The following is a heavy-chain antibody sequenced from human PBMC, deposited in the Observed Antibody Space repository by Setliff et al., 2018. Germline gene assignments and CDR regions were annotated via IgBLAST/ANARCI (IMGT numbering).Heavy chain of an antibody. CDR3: ARRGDINGYYYHEDAFDI. CDR1: GGSFSGNY. J-gene: IGHJ3*02. CDR2: INHSGST. Sequence: SETLSLTCAVYGGSFSGNYWSWIRQPPGKGLEWIGEINHSGSTNHNPSLKSRVTISVDTSKNQFSLNLTSVTAADTAVYYCARRGDINGYYYHEDAFDIWGQGTMVTVSS. V-gene: IGHV4-34*01. D-gene: IGHD3-22*01.